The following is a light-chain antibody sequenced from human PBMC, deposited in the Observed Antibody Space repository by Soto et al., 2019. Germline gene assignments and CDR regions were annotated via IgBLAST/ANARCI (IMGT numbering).Light chain of an antibody. CDR2: DAS. CDR1: QDISNY. Sequence: DIQMTQSPSSLSASVGDRVTITCQASQDISNYLNWYQQKPGKAPKLLIYDASNLETGVPSRFSGSGSGTDFTFTISSLQPEDIATYYCQQYDNLPMYTFGQGPKLEIK. J-gene: IGKJ2*01. V-gene: IGKV1-33*01. CDR3: QQYDNLPMYT.